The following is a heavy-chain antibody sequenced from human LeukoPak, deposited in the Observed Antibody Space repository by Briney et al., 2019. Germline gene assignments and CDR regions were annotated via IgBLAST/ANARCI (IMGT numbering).Heavy chain of an antibody. CDR1: GYAFTSYG. J-gene: IGHJ4*02. CDR2: ISTYNNNT. Sequence: GASVKVSCKASGYAFTSYGISWVRQAPGQGLEWLGWISTYNNNTHYAQKFQVRVTMTTDTSTSKAYMELRSLRSDDTAVYHCARVSGSYRGAIDYWGQGTLVTVSS. D-gene: IGHD1-26*01. CDR3: ARVSGSYRGAIDY. V-gene: IGHV1-18*01.